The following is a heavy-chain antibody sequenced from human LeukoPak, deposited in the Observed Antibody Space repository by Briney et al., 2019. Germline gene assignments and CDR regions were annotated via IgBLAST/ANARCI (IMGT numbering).Heavy chain of an antibody. V-gene: IGHV4-4*07. CDR3: ARDQTWGWGYWYFEL. D-gene: IGHD7-27*01. CDR1: GGYISGYY. CDR2: IYTSGTT. J-gene: IGHJ2*01. Sequence: PSETLSLTCTVSGGYISGYYWSWIRQPAGKGLEWIGRIYTSGTTNYNPSLKSRVTMSVDTPKNQFSLELDSVTAADTAVYYCARDQTWGWGYWYFELWGRGTLVTVSS.